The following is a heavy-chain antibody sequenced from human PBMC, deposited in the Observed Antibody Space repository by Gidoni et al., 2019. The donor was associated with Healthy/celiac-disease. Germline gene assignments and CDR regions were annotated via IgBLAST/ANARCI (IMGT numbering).Heavy chain of an antibody. CDR2: INHSGST. Sequence: QVQLQQWGAGLLKPSETLSLTCAVYGGSFSGYYWSWIRQPPGKGLEWIGEINHSGSTNYNPSLKSRVTISVDTSKNQFSLKLSSVTAADTAVYYCARGKIVVVPAGYYFDYWGQGTLVTVSS. CDR1: GGSFSGYY. D-gene: IGHD2-2*01. CDR3: ARGKIVVVPAGYYFDY. V-gene: IGHV4-34*01. J-gene: IGHJ4*02.